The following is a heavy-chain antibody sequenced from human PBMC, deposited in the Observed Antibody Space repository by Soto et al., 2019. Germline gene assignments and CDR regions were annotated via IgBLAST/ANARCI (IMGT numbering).Heavy chain of an antibody. CDR1: GFTFSSYA. V-gene: IGHV3-23*01. D-gene: IGHD2-15*01. Sequence: EVQLLESGGGLVQPGGSLRLSCVASGFTFSSYAMSWVRQAPGKGLEWVSAISGSGGSTYYADSVKGRFTISRDNSKKTLYLQMNSLRAEDTAVYYCAKGGYCSGGSCHDAFDIWGQGTMVTVSS. J-gene: IGHJ3*02. CDR3: AKGGYCSGGSCHDAFDI. CDR2: ISGSGGST.